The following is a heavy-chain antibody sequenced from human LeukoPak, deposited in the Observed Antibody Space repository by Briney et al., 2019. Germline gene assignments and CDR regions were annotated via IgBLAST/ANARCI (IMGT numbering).Heavy chain of an antibody. CDR3: ARDGARIRGTYGMDV. CDR1: GGSMSNHY. CDR2: IHYTGDT. Sequence: SETLSLTCTVSGGSMSNHYWSWIRQPPGEGLEWIAYIHYTGDTSYNPSLTSRASISVDTSKNQLSLKLTSVTAADTAVYYCARDGARIRGTYGMDVWGQGTTVTVSS. V-gene: IGHV4-59*11. D-gene: IGHD3-3*02. J-gene: IGHJ6*02.